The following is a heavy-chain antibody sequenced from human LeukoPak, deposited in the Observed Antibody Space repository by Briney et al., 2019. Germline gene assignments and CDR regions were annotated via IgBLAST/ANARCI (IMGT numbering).Heavy chain of an antibody. Sequence: SQTLSLTCDVSGDSMSSSRFSWIWLRQPPGKGLEWIGYSYHGGSTHYNPSLQSRVTISVDRSRKQFSLNLHSVTAADTAVYYCARMVVDVTRWFDPWGQGTLVTVSS. CDR3: ARMVVDVTRWFDP. CDR1: GDSMSSSRFS. CDR2: SYHGGST. D-gene: IGHD2-15*01. J-gene: IGHJ5*02. V-gene: IGHV4-30-2*01.